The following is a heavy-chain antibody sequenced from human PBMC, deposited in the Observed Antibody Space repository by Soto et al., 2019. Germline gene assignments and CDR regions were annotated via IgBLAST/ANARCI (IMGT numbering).Heavy chain of an antibody. V-gene: IGHV1-24*01. CDR2: FDPEDGET. CDR3: ATESRRLMVYAIGGAFDI. CDR1: GYTLTELS. D-gene: IGHD2-8*01. Sequence: ASVKVSCKVSGYTLTELSMHWVRQAPGKGLEWMGGFDPEDGETIYAQKFQGRVTMTEDTSTDTAYMELSSLRSEDTAGYYCATESRRLMVYAIGGAFDIWGQGTMVTVSS. J-gene: IGHJ3*02.